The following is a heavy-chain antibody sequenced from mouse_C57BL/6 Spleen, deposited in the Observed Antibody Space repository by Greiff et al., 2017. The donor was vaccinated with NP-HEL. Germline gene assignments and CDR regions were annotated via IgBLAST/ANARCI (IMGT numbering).Heavy chain of an antibody. CDR2: IYPGGGYT. V-gene: IGHV1-63*01. Sequence: VQLQQSGAELVRPGTSVKMSCKASGYTFTNYWIGWAKQRPGHGLEWIGDIYPGGGYTNYNEKFKGKATLTADKSSSTAYMQFSSLTSEDSAIYYCARLGGSSYWYFDVWGTGTTVTVSS. D-gene: IGHD1-1*01. CDR1: GYTFTNYW. J-gene: IGHJ1*03. CDR3: ARLGGSSYWYFDV.